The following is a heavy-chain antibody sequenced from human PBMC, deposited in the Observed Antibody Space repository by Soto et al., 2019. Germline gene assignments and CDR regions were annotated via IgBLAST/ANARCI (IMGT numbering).Heavy chain of an antibody. D-gene: IGHD1-26*01. CDR3: ARDQETVVGAPGNHWFDP. CDR2: INPNSGGT. CDR1: GYTFTGYY. J-gene: IGHJ5*02. Sequence: VASVKVSCKASGYTFTGYYMHWVRQAPGQGLEWMGCINPNSGGTNYAQKFQGRVTMTRDTSISTAYMELSRLRSDDTAVYYCARDQETVVGAPGNHWFDPWGQGTLVTVSS. V-gene: IGHV1-2*02.